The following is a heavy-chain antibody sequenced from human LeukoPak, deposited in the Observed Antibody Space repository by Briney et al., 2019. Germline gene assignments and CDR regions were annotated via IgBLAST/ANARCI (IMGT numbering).Heavy chain of an antibody. CDR3: ARAESGSYYHFDY. J-gene: IGHJ4*02. D-gene: IGHD1-26*01. V-gene: IGHV1-69*04. CDR2: IIPIFGIA. CDR1: GGTFSSYA. Sequence: SVKVSCKASGGTFSSYAISWVRQAPGQGLEWMGRIIPIFGIANYAQKFQGRVTITADKSTSTAYMELSSPRSEDTAVYYCARAESGSYYHFDYWGQGTLVTVSS.